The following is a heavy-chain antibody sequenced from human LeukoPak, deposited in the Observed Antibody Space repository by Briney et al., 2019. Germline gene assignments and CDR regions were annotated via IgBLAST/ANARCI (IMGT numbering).Heavy chain of an antibody. J-gene: IGHJ4*02. D-gene: IGHD2-15*01. V-gene: IGHV3-7*01. Sequence: GGSLRLSCAASGFTFSSYWMSWVRQAPGKGLEWVANIKQDGSEKYYVDSVKGRFTISRDNAKSSMWLQMSSLRAEDTAVYYCGRDQTPFYWGQGSLVTVSS. CDR1: GFTFSSYW. CDR2: IKQDGSEK. CDR3: GRDQTPFY.